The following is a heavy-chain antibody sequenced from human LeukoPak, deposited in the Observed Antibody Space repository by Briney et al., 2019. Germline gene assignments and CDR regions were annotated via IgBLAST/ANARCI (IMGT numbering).Heavy chain of an antibody. Sequence: GASVKVSCKASGYTFTSYDINWVRQATGQGLEWMGWMNPNSGNTGYAQKFQGRVTMTRNTSISTAYMELSSLRSEDTAVYYCARVPPGVAGPEDAFDIWGQGTMVTVSS. D-gene: IGHD6-19*01. CDR1: GYTFTSYD. CDR2: MNPNSGNT. J-gene: IGHJ3*02. CDR3: ARVPPGVAGPEDAFDI. V-gene: IGHV1-8*01.